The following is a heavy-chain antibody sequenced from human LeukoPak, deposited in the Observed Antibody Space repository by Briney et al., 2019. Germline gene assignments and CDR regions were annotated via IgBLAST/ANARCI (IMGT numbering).Heavy chain of an antibody. CDR3: ARHSGSGSLSRPFDP. J-gene: IGHJ5*02. Sequence: SETLSLTCSVSVGSVTSGGFYWGWLRQPPGKGLEWIATVYYTGSTYYNPSLKSRVTISIDTSKNQFSLNLRSVIAADTAVYYCARHSGSGSLSRPFDPWGQGTLVTVSS. CDR2: VYYTGST. D-gene: IGHD3-10*01. V-gene: IGHV4-39*01. CDR1: VGSVTSGGFY.